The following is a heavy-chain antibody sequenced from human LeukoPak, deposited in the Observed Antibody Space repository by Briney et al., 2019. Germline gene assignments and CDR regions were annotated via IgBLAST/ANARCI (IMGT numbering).Heavy chain of an antibody. J-gene: IGHJ4*02. D-gene: IGHD1-26*01. CDR3: ATHDTMVGIS. CDR2: VGGSNTDT. CDR1: GFSFSRNA. V-gene: IGHV3-23*01. Sequence: GGSLRLSCVASGFSFSRNAMNWLRQPPGKGLEWVSGVGGSNTDTSYADSVKGRFTTSRDNSQNTVSLVMNNLRAEDTAIYYCATHDTMVGISWGQGTLVTVSS.